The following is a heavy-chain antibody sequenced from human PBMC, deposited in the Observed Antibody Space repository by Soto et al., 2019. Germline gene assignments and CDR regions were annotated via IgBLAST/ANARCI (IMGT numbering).Heavy chain of an antibody. CDR3: AREERKGIISWFDP. D-gene: IGHD2-21*01. J-gene: IGHJ5*02. V-gene: IGHV4-30-4*01. CDR2: IYYTGIT. CDR1: GGSVSGVDYF. Sequence: SETLSLTCTVSGGSVSGVDYFWSWIRQSPGKGLEWIGYIYYTGITHLNPSLKSRLTMAVDTSRNEFSLKLTSVSAADTAGYFCAREERKGIISWFDPWGQGTPVTVSS.